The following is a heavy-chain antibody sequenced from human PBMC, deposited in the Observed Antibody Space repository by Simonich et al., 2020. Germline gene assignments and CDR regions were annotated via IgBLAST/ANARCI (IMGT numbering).Heavy chain of an antibody. CDR1: GYTFTGYY. Sequence: QVQLVQSGAEVKKPGASVKVSCKASGYTFTGYYMHWVRQAPGQGLEWMGWINPNSGGTNYAKKCQGRVTMTRDTSISTAYMELSRLRSDDTAVYYCASSKLATIDYWGQGTLVTVSS. V-gene: IGHV1-2*02. CDR3: ASSKLATIDY. J-gene: IGHJ4*02. D-gene: IGHD5-12*01. CDR2: INPNSGGT.